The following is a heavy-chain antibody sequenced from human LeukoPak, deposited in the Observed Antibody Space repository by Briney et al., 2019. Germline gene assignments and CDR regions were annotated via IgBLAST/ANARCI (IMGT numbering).Heavy chain of an antibody. Sequence: GGSLRLSCAASGFTFSSYAMHWVCQAPGKGLEWVAVISYDGSNKYYADSVKGRFTISRDNSKNTLYLQMNSLRAEDTAVYYCARGCGRSGGSRIDYWGQGTLVTVSS. CDR1: GFTFSSYA. V-gene: IGHV3-30-3*01. CDR3: ARGCGRSGGSRIDY. J-gene: IGHJ4*02. D-gene: IGHD2-15*01. CDR2: ISYDGSNK.